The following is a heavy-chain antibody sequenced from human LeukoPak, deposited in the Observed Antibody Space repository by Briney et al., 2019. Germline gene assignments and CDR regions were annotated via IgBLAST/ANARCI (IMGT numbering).Heavy chain of an antibody. CDR1: GFTFSSYS. CDR2: ISGSGGST. J-gene: IGHJ3*02. Sequence: GGSLRLSCAASGFTFSSYSMNWVRQAPGKGLEWFSSISGSGGSTYYSDSVKGRFTISRDTSKNTLYLQLNSLRAEDTAVYYCAAELQVKWGKYAFDIWGQGTMVTVSS. D-gene: IGHD1-26*01. V-gene: IGHV3-23*01. CDR3: AAELQVKWGKYAFDI.